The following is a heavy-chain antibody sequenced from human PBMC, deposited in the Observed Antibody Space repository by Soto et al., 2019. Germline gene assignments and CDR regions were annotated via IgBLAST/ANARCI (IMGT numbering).Heavy chain of an antibody. Sequence: GASVKVSCKASGYTFTSYGISWVRRAPGQGLEWMGWISAYNGNTNYAQKLQGRVTMTTDTSTSTAYMELRSLRSDDTAVYYCARDYTGRGYFDHWGQGSLVTVS. D-gene: IGHD2-8*02. CDR2: ISAYNGNT. CDR3: ARDYTGRGYFDH. J-gene: IGHJ4*02. V-gene: IGHV1-18*01. CDR1: GYTFTSYG.